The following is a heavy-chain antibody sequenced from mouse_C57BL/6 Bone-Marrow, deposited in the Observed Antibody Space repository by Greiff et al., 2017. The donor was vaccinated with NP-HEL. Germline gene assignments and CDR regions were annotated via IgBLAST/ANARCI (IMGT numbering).Heavy chain of an antibody. CDR2: IYPGDGDT. J-gene: IGHJ3*01. CDR1: GYAFSSYW. Sequence: VQRVESGAELVKPGASVKISCKASGYAFSSYWMNWVKQRPGKGLEWIGQIYPGDGDTNYNGKFKGKATLTADKSSSTAYMQLSSLTSEDSAVYFCARGPYGNPFAYWGQGTLVTVSA. V-gene: IGHV1-80*01. CDR3: ARGPYGNPFAY. D-gene: IGHD2-1*01.